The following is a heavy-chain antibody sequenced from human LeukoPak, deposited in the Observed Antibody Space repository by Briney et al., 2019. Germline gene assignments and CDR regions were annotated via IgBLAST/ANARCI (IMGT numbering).Heavy chain of an antibody. Sequence: PSETLSLTCTVSGGSISSSSYYWGWIRQPPGKGLEWIGSIYYSGSTYYNPSLKSRVTISVDTSKNQFSLKLSSVTAADTAVYYCARHAGYGSGYDYWGQGTLVTVSS. D-gene: IGHD6-19*01. CDR2: IYYSGST. V-gene: IGHV4-39*07. CDR1: GGSISSSSYY. J-gene: IGHJ4*02. CDR3: ARHAGYGSGYDY.